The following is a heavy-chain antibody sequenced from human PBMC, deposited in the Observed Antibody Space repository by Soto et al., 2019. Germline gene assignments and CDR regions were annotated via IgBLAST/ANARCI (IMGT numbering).Heavy chain of an antibody. CDR2: INHSGST. V-gene: IGHV4-34*01. Sequence: SETLSLTCAVYGGSFSGYYWSWIRQPPGKGLEWIGEINHSGSTNYNPSLKSRVTISVDTSKNQFSLKLSSVTAADTAVYYCARAFYGTVMITFGGVDDAFDIWGQGTMVTVSS. CDR1: GGSFSGYY. D-gene: IGHD3-16*01. J-gene: IGHJ3*02. CDR3: ARAFYGTVMITFGGVDDAFDI.